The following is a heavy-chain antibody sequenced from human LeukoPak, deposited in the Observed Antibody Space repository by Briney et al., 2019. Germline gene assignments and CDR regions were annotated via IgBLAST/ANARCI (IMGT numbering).Heavy chain of an antibody. CDR1: GGSFSGYY. Sequence: PSETLSLTCAVYGGSFSGYYWSWIRQPPGKGLEWIGEINHSGSTNYNPSLKSRVTISVDTSKNQFSLKLSSVTAADTAVYYCARGRTLKAWFDPGAREPWSPSPQ. CDR2: INHSGST. CDR3: ARGRTLKAWFDP. D-gene: IGHD1-14*01. J-gene: IGHJ5*02. V-gene: IGHV4-34*01.